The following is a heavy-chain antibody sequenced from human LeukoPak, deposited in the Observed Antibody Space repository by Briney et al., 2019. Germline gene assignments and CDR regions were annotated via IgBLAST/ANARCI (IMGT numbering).Heavy chain of an antibody. CDR1: GGSINTHY. J-gene: IGHJ4*02. V-gene: IGHV4-59*11. D-gene: IGHD6-19*01. CDR2: IYYTGTT. CDR3: ARSTGWHAFT. Sequence: SETLSLTCTVSGGSINTHYWSWIRQPPGKGLEWIGYIYYTGTTRYNPSLKSRVTISVDRSNSQSSLKLKSVTAADTAVYYCARSTGWHAFTWGQGALVTVSS.